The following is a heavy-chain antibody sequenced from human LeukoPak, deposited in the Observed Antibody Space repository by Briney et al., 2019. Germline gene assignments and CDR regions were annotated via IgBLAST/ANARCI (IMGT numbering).Heavy chain of an antibody. CDR1: GGSISSYY. V-gene: IGHV4-59*08. CDR3: ARHLGPRDGYNFSWFDP. J-gene: IGHJ5*02. Sequence: SETLSLTCTVSGGSISSYYWSWIRQPPGKGLEWIGYIYYSGSTNYNPSLKSRVTISVDTSKNQFSLKLSSVTAADTAVYYSARHLGPRDGYNFSWFDPWGQGTLVTVSS. CDR2: IYYSGST. D-gene: IGHD5-24*01.